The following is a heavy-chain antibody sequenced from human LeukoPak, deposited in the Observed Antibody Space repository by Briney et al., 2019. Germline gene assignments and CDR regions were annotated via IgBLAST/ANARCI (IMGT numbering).Heavy chain of an antibody. V-gene: IGHV5-51*01. CDR3: ARHPSFYSGWPLDY. J-gene: IGHJ4*02. CDR1: GYSFTSYR. D-gene: IGHD6-19*01. Sequence: GESLKISCKGSGYSFTSYRIGWVRQMPGKGLEWMGIIYLGDSDVRYSPSFQGQVTISADKSTTTAYLQWSSLKASDTAMYYCARHPSFYSGWPLDYWGQGTLVTVSS. CDR2: IYLGDSDV.